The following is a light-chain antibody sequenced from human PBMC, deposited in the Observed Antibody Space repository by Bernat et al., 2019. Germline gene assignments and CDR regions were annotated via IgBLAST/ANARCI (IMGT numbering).Light chain of an antibody. Sequence: SYELTQPSSVSVSPGQTARITCSGDVLAKKYARWFQQKPGQAPVLVIYKDSERPSGIPERFSGSTSWTTVTLTISGAQVEDEADYSCYSAADNNLRVFGGGTKLTVL. CDR3: YSAADNNLRV. CDR2: KDS. V-gene: IGLV3-27*01. J-gene: IGLJ3*02. CDR1: VLAKKY.